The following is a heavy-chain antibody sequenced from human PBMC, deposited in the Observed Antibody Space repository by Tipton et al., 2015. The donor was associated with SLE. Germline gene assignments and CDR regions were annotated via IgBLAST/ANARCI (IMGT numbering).Heavy chain of an antibody. CDR2: IYDSGST. CDR1: GGSVSSGSYY. J-gene: IGHJ4*02. V-gene: IGHV4-61*01. CDR3: ANYDILTGYLDY. Sequence: TLSLTCTVSGGSVSSGSYYWNWIRQTPGKGLEWIGYIYDSGSTNYNSSLESRVTISVDTSRSQFSLTLSSVTAADTAVYYCANYDILTGYLDYWGQGTLVTVSS. D-gene: IGHD3-9*01.